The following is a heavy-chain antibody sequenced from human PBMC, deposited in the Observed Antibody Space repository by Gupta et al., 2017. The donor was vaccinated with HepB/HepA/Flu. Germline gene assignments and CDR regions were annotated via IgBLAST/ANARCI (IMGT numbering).Heavy chain of an antibody. CDR3: ARDIGSSSWNGGHIDY. J-gene: IGHJ4*02. Sequence: QVQLVESGGGVVQPGRSLRLSCAASGFTFSSYGMHWVRQAPGKGLEGVAFIWYDGSNKYYADSVKGRFTISRDNSKNTLYLQMNSLRAEDTAVYYCARDIGSSSWNGGHIDYWGQGTLVTVSS. V-gene: IGHV3-33*01. D-gene: IGHD6-13*01. CDR2: IWYDGSNK. CDR1: GFTFSSYG.